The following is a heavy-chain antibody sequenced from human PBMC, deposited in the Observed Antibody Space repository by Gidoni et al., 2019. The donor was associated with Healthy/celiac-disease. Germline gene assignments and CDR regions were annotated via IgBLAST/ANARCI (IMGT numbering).Heavy chain of an antibody. V-gene: IGHV3-23*01. CDR2: ISGSGGST. CDR3: AKVFWVGATTDAFDI. J-gene: IGHJ3*02. Sequence: EVQLLESGGGLVQPGGSLRLSCAPSGFTSRSYAMSWVREAPGEGLEWVSAISGSGGSTYYADSVKGRFTISRDNSKNTLYLQMNSLRDEDTAVYYCAKVFWVGATTDAFDIWGQGTMVTVSA. CDR1: GFTSRSYA. D-gene: IGHD1-26*01.